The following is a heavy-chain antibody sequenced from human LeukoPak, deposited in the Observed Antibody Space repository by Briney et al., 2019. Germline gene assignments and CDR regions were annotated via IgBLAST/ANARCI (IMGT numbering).Heavy chain of an antibody. J-gene: IGHJ6*04. CDR3: ARPMARSLYYYGMDV. CDR2: ISAYNGNT. D-gene: IGHD3-10*01. V-gene: IGHV1-18*04. CDR1: GYTFTSYG. Sequence: ASVKVSCKASGYTFTSYGISWVRQAPGQGLEWMGWISAYNGNTNYAQKLQGRVTMTTDTSTSTAYMELRSLRSDDTAVYYCARPMARSLYYYGMDVWGKGTTVTVSS.